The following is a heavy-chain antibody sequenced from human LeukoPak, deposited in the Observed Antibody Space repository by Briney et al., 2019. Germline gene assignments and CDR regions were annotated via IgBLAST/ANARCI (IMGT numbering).Heavy chain of an antibody. D-gene: IGHD3-22*01. V-gene: IGHV4-59*08. CDR3: ARYDSSGLEAFDI. CDR2: IYYSGST. Sequence: PSETLSLTCTVSGGSISSYYWSWIRQPPGKGLEWIGYIYYSGSTNYNPSLKSRVTISVDTSKNQFSLKLSSVIAADTAVYNCARYDSSGLEAFDIWGQGTMVTVSS. CDR1: GGSISSYY. J-gene: IGHJ3*02.